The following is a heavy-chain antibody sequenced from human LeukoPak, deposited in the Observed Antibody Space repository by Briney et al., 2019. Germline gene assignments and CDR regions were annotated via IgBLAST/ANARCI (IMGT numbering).Heavy chain of an antibody. Sequence: PGGSLRLSCAVSGFTVSSHAMSWVRQASGKGLEWVSLIGGAGDTFYADSVKGRFVRSRGNSRNTVYLQMNSLRAEDTATYYCVKDYCHGGFCPFPFFDSWGQGTLVTVSS. J-gene: IGHJ5*01. CDR3: VKDYCHGGFCPFPFFDS. D-gene: IGHD2-15*01. V-gene: IGHV3-23*01. CDR1: GFTVSSHA. CDR2: IGGAGDT.